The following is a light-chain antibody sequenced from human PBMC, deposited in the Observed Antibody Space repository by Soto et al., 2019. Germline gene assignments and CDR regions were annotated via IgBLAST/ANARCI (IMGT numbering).Light chain of an antibody. V-gene: IGLV2-14*01. Sequence: QSALTQPASVSGSPGQSITISCTGTSSDVGGYNYVSWYQQHPGKAPKLMIYEVSNRPSGVSHRFSGSKSGNTASLTISGLQAEDEADYYCCSQTSSSPYVFGTGTKVTVL. CDR1: SSDVGGYNY. CDR3: CSQTSSSPYV. CDR2: EVS. J-gene: IGLJ1*01.